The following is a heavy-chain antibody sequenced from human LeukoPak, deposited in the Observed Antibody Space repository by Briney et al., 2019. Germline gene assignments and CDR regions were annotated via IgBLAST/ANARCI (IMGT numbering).Heavy chain of an antibody. CDR1: GGSISSGGYY. J-gene: IGHJ4*02. CDR3: ATGSGYTYGYRTGYYFDY. CDR2: IDYRGSN. Sequence: SQTLSLTCTVSGGSISSGGYYWSWIRQHPGKGLEWIGYIDYRGSNFFNPSLESRVTISLDTSKNQFSLKLTSVTAADTAVYYCATGSGYTYGYRTGYYFDYWGQGTLVTVSS. D-gene: IGHD5-18*01. V-gene: IGHV4-31*03.